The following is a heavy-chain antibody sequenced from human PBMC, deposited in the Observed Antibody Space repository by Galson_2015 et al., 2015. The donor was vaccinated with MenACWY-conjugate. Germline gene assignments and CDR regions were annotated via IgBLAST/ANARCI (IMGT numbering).Heavy chain of an antibody. Sequence: SLRLSCAASGFTFSNYAMNWVRQAPGKGLEWVSAIGGSAGDANYADSVKGRFTITRDNSKNTLFLHMNSLRDEDTAVYFCARDWFGESFPYWGQGTLVTVSS. J-gene: IGHJ4*02. CDR3: ARDWFGESFPY. CDR1: GFTFSNYA. V-gene: IGHV3-23*01. D-gene: IGHD3-10*01. CDR2: IGGSAGDA.